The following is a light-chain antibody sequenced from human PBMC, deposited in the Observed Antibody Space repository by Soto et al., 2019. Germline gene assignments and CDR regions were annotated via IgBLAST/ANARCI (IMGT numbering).Light chain of an antibody. J-gene: IGLJ2*01. CDR1: SSDDGSYNL. CDR3: YSYAGRSTSV. CDR2: EDD. Sequence: QSALTQPASVSGSPGQSITISCTGTSSDDGSYNLVSWYQQYPGKAPKLMIFEDDERPSGVSNRFSGSKSGNTASLTISGLQAEDEAYYYCYSYAGRSTSVFGGGTKLTVL. V-gene: IGLV2-23*01.